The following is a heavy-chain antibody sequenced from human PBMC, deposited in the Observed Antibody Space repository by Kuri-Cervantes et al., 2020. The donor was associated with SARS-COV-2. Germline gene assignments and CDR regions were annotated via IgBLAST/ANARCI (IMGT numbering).Heavy chain of an antibody. CDR2: INHSGST. CDR1: GGSISSGDYY. CDR3: ARQYDFWSPAYYYYYYMDV. Sequence: ESLKISCTVSGGSISSGDYYWSWIRQPPGKGLEWIGEINHSGSTNYNPSLKSRVTISVDTSKNQFSLKLSSVTAADTAVYYCARQYDFWSPAYYYYYYMDVWGKGTTVTVSS. V-gene: IGHV4-39*07. J-gene: IGHJ6*03. D-gene: IGHD3-3*01.